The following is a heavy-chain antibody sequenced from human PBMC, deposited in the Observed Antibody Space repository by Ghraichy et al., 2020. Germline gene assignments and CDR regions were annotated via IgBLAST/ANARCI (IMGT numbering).Heavy chain of an antibody. CDR3: AKESGTYWGSFDY. D-gene: IGHD1-26*01. CDR2: ISASGGST. J-gene: IGHJ4*02. V-gene: IGHV3-23*01. Sequence: GGSLRLSCAASGFTFSSYAMTWVRQAPGKGLEWVSAISASGGSTYYADSVKGRFTISRDNSKNTLYLQMNSLRADDTAVYYCAKESGTYWGSFDYWGQGTLVTVSS. CDR1: GFTFSSYA.